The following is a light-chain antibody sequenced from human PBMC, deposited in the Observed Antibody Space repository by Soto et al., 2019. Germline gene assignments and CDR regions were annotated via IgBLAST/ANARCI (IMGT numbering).Light chain of an antibody. V-gene: IGLV2-14*01. J-gene: IGLJ1*01. CDR3: ISYITTTTSYV. CDR1: SSDVGGSNH. CDR2: EVS. Sequence: QSALTQPASVSRSPGQSITISCTGTSSDVGGSNHVAWYQQHPGKVPKLIIYEVSHRPSGISNRFSGSKSGNMASLTISGLQAEDEADYYCISYITTTTSYVFGTGTKLTVL.